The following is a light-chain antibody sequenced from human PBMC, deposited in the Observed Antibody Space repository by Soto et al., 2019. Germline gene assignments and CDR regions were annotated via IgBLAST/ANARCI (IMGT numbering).Light chain of an antibody. J-gene: IGKJ5*01. CDR2: DAS. CDR3: QQRSNWPIT. CDR1: QSVSSY. V-gene: IGKV3-11*01. Sequence: EIVLTQSPATVSLSPGERATLSCRASQSVSSYLAWYQQKPGQAPRLLIYDASNRATGIPARFSGSGSGTDFTLTIRSLETEDFAVYYCQQRSNWPITFGQGTRLEIK.